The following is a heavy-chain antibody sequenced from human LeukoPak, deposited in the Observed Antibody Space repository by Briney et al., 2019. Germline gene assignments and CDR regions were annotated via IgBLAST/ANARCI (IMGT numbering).Heavy chain of an antibody. CDR3: ARVGFTTSWSNFDY. CDR2: INPNGGDT. Sequence: ASVKVSCKTAGYNFPAYFVHWVRQAPGQGLEWMGRINPNGGDTNYAQKSQGRVTMASDTSISTAYMELSSLISDDTAVYYCARVGFTTSWSNFDYWGQGTLVTVSS. D-gene: IGHD2-2*01. CDR1: GYNFPAYF. J-gene: IGHJ4*02. V-gene: IGHV1-2*06.